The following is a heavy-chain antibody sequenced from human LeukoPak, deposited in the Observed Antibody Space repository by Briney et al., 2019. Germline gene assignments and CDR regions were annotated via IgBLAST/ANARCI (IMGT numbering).Heavy chain of an antibody. D-gene: IGHD5-12*01. CDR3: ARAPMAITTSAFPDAFDF. CDR2: VSYSGGT. Sequence: SGTLSLTCTVSGYSVSGHYWSWIRQTPGKGLEWIGYVSYSGGTYYNPSLKRRVSISLDTSKNQFSLKLSSPAAADPAVYYCARAPMAITTSAFPDAFDFWGQGTMVTVSS. J-gene: IGHJ3*01. V-gene: IGHV4-59*02. CDR1: GYSVSGHY.